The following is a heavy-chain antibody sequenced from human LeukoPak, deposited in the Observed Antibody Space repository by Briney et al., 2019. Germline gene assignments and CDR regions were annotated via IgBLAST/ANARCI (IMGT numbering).Heavy chain of an antibody. CDR3: AKDWYGDRGHYFDY. Sequence: GGSLRLSCAASGFTFSSYGMSWVRQAPGKGLEWVSAISGSGGSTYYADSVKGRFTISRDNSKNTLYLQMNSLRAEDTAVYYCAKDWYGDRGHYFDYWGQGTLVTVSS. D-gene: IGHD4-17*01. CDR2: ISGSGGST. CDR1: GFTFSSYG. V-gene: IGHV3-23*01. J-gene: IGHJ4*02.